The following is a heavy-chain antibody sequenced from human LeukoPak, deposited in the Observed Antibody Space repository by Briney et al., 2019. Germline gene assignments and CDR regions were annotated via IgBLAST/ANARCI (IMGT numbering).Heavy chain of an antibody. CDR1: GLSFSSYG. Sequence: GGSLRLSCAASGLSFSSYGMHWVRQAPGKGLEWVAFIQYDGSNKFYADSVKGRFTISRDNSKNTLYLQMNSLRAEDTAVYYCARVDGYFDYWGQGTLVTVSS. V-gene: IGHV3-30*12. CDR3: ARVDGYFDY. D-gene: IGHD5-24*01. CDR2: IQYDGSNK. J-gene: IGHJ4*02.